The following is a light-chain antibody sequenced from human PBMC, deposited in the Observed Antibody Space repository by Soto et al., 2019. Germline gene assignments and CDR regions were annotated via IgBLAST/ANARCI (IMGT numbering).Light chain of an antibody. J-gene: IGKJ5*01. V-gene: IGKV1-39*01. Sequence: DIQLTYSASSLSASVGHRVSIPCRASQSISIYLNWYQQKPGKAPNLLIHAASSLQSGVPSRFSGSGSGTDFTLTVSSLQPEDFATYYCHQSYDIPTFGQGTRLEIK. CDR1: QSISIY. CDR3: HQSYDIPT. CDR2: AAS.